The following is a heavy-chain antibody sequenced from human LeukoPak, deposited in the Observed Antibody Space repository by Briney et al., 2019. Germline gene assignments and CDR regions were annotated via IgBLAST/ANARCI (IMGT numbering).Heavy chain of an antibody. D-gene: IGHD6-13*01. J-gene: IGHJ3*02. CDR3: ARDISSSWYLSDAFDI. CDR1: GYTFTGYY. CDR2: INPSGGST. V-gene: IGHV1-46*01. Sequence: ASVKVSCKASGYTFTGYYIHWVRQAPGQGLEWMGIINPSGGSTSYAQKFQGRVTMTRDMSTSTVYMELSSLRSEDTAVYYCARDISSSWYLSDAFDIWGQGTMVTVSS.